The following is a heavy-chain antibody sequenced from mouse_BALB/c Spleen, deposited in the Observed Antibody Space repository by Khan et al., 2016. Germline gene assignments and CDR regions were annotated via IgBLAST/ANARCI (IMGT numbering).Heavy chain of an antibody. D-gene: IGHD1-1*01. CDR3: ARGLYYYGSSYYAMDY. V-gene: IGHV14-3*02. CDR1: GFNIKDTY. Sequence: VQLQQPGAESVKPGASVKLSCTATGFNIKDTYMYWVKQRPEQGLEWIGRIDPANGNTKYVPKFQGKATITADTSSNTAYLQLSSLTSEDTAVYYCARGLYYYGSSYYAMDYWGQGTSVTVSS. J-gene: IGHJ4*01. CDR2: IDPANGNT.